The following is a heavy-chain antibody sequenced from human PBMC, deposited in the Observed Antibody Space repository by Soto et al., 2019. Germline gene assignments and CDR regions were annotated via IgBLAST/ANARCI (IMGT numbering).Heavy chain of an antibody. CDR1: GFIFSSYA. CDR3: AKGQKWELPFDY. Sequence: PGGSLRLSCAASGFIFSSYAMSWVRQAPGKGLEWVSAFSGTTTSTYYAASVKGRFTISRGNSKNTLYLQMNSLKAEDTAVYYCAKGQKWELPFDYWGQGALVTVSS. D-gene: IGHD1-26*01. CDR2: FSGTTTST. V-gene: IGHV3-23*01. J-gene: IGHJ4*02.